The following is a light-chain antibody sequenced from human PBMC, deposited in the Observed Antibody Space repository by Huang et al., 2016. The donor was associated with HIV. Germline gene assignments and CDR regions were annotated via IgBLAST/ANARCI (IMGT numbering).Light chain of an antibody. V-gene: IGKV3-20*01. Sequence: IVLTQSPGTLSLSPGERATLSCRASQSVRSSYLAWYQQKPGQTPRLLIYGAYNRAGGIPIRFSGSQSGTDFTLAISSLGPEDFGVYYCQQYGSSPRTFGQGTKLEIK. CDR2: GAY. CDR3: QQYGSSPRT. J-gene: IGKJ2*01. CDR1: QSVRSSY.